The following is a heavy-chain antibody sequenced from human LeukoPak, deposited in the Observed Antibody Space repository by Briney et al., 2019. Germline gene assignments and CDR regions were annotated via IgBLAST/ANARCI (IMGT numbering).Heavy chain of an antibody. CDR1: GFIFSPYG. Sequence: GGSLRLSCAASGFIFSPYGMTWVRQAPGKGLEWVSTISSNDYPSYTDSVKGRFTILRDNAKNSLYLQMNSLRVEDTAVYFCARDHLYYEISGPRFDYWGQGTRVTVSS. D-gene: IGHD3-16*01. CDR3: ARDHLYYEISGPRFDY. CDR2: ISSNDYP. V-gene: IGHV3-21*04. J-gene: IGHJ4*02.